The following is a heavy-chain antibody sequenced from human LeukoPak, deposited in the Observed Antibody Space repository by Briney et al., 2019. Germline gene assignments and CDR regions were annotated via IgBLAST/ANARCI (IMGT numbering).Heavy chain of an antibody. CDR2: IYHSGST. CDR1: GGSISSYY. V-gene: IGHV4-59*01. CDR3: ARRRGVDILTGYDLYWFDP. D-gene: IGHD3-9*01. J-gene: IGHJ5*02. Sequence: SETLSLTCTVSGGSISSYYWSWIRQPPGKGLEWIGYIYHSGSTKYNPSLKGRVTISIDTSKNQFSLKLSSVTAADTAVYYCARRRGVDILTGYDLYWFDPWGQGTLVTVSS.